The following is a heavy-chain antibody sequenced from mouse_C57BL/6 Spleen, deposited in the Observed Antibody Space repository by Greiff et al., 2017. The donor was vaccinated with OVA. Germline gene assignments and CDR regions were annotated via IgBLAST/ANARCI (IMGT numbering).Heavy chain of an antibody. Sequence: VQLKESGPGLVKPSQSLSLTCSVTGYSITSGYYWNWIRQFPGNKLEWMGYISYDGSNNYNPSLKNRISITRDTSKNQFFLKLNSVTTEDTATYDCARDGGLRPPFAYWGQGTLVTVSA. CDR2: ISYDGSN. D-gene: IGHD2-4*01. J-gene: IGHJ3*01. CDR1: GYSITSGYY. V-gene: IGHV3-6*01. CDR3: ARDGGLRPPFAY.